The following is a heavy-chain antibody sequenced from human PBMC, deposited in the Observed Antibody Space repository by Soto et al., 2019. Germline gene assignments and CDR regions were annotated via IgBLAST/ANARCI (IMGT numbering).Heavy chain of an antibody. V-gene: IGHV1-2*02. CDR2: INPNSGGT. CDR1: GYTFTGYY. D-gene: IGHD6-6*01. J-gene: IGHJ4*02. Sequence: ASVKVSCKASGYTFTGYYMHWVRQAPGQGLEWMGWINPNSGGTNYAQKFQGRVTMTRDTSISTAYMELSRLRSDDTAVYYCARDPGSSSEFFDYWGQGTLVTVSS. CDR3: ARDPGSSSEFFDY.